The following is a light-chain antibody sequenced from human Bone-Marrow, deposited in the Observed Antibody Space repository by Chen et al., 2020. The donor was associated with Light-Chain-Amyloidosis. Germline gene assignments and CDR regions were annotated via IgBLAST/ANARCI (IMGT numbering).Light chain of an antibody. V-gene: IGLV2-14*01. CDR3: SSYTITNTLV. CDR1: SSDVGGDNH. Sequence: QSALTQPASVSGSPGQSITISCTGTSSDVGGDNHVSWYQQHPDKAPKLMIDEVTNRPSWVPDRFSGSKSDNTASLTSSGLQTEEEADYCCSSYTITNTLVFGSGTMVTVL. J-gene: IGLJ1*01. CDR2: EVT.